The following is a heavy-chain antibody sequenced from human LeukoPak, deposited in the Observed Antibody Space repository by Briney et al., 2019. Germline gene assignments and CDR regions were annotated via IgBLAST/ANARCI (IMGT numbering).Heavy chain of an antibody. Sequence: ASVTVSCKASGYTFTSYDINWVRQATGQGLEWMGWMNPNSGNTGYAQKFQGRVTITRNTSISTAYMELSSLRSEDTAVYYCARGVHRYFDWLFKYDYVWGSYRYLALFDYWGQGTLVTVSS. V-gene: IGHV1-8*03. D-gene: IGHD3-16*02. CDR2: MNPNSGNT. CDR1: GYTFTSYD. CDR3: ARGVHRYFDWLFKYDYVWGSYRYLALFDY. J-gene: IGHJ4*02.